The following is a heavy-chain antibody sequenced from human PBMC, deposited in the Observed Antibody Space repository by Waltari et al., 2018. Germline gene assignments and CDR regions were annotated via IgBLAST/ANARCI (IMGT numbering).Heavy chain of an antibody. D-gene: IGHD1-26*01. CDR3: ARDRLPIVGATFYAFDI. CDR1: GFPFSSYW. V-gene: IGHV3-7*01. J-gene: IGHJ3*02. Sequence: EVQLVESGGGLVQPGGSLRLSCAASGFPFSSYWMSWVRQVPGKGLEWVANIKQDGSEKYYVDSVKGRFTISRDNAKNSLYLQMNSLRAEDTAVYYCARDRLPIVGATFYAFDIWGQGTMVTVSS. CDR2: IKQDGSEK.